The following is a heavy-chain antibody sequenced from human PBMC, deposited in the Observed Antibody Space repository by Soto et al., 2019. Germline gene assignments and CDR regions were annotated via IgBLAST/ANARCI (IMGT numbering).Heavy chain of an antibody. CDR1: GGSISGYY. Sequence: SETLSLTCNVSGGSISGYYWTWIRQPPGKGLEYIGYIYNTGSANYNPSLKSRVSISLDTSNNQFSLNLRSVTAADTAVYYCAGMSFTGFGELIGNFYFHGMDVWGQGTTVTVSS. CDR2: IYNTGSA. J-gene: IGHJ6*02. V-gene: IGHV4-59*03. CDR3: AGMSFTGFGELIGNFYFHGMDV. D-gene: IGHD3-3*01.